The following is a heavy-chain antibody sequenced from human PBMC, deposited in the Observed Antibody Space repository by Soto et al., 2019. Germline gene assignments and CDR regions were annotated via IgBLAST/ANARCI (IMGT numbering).Heavy chain of an antibody. CDR2: ISHDGINK. J-gene: IGHJ5*02. CDR3: ARDMYSSDYFVKWFEP. CDR1: GFSFSSYA. V-gene: IGHV3-30-3*01. D-gene: IGHD6-19*01. Sequence: QVRLVESGGGVVQPGRSLRLSCTASGFSFSSYAMYWFRQPPGKGLEWVAVISHDGINKHYADSVKGRVTVSRENSNHSLDLQLNRLRGEDTAMYYCARDMYSSDYFVKWFEPWGQGTLVTVSS.